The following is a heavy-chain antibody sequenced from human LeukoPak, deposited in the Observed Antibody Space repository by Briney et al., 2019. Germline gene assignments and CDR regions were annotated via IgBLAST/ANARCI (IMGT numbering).Heavy chain of an antibody. Sequence: PGGSLRLSCAASGFTFSSYGMHWVRQAPGKGLEWVAVIWYDGSNKYYADSVKGRFTISRDNSENTLYLQMNSLRAEDTAVYYCARDQMHIVVVTAIDYWGQGTLVTVSS. D-gene: IGHD2-21*02. CDR3: ARDQMHIVVVTAIDY. CDR2: IWYDGSNK. J-gene: IGHJ4*02. V-gene: IGHV3-33*01. CDR1: GFTFSSYG.